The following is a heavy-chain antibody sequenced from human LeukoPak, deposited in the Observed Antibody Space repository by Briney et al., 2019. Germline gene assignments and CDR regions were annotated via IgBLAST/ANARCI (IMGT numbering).Heavy chain of an antibody. J-gene: IGHJ4*02. Sequence: PGGSLRLSCAASGFTFTTNAMSCVRQAPGKGLEWVSAISGRSGATYYADSEKGRFTISRDNSKSTLYLQMDSLRAEDTAVYYCAKCGNSGCHLIDYWGQGTLVTVSS. V-gene: IGHV3-23*01. CDR2: ISGRSGAT. D-gene: IGHD5-12*01. CDR1: GFTFTTNA. CDR3: AKCGNSGCHLIDY.